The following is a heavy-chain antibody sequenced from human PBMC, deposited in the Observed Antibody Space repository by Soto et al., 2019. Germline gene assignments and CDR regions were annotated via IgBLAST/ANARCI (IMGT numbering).Heavy chain of an antibody. Sequence: GGSLRLSCAASGFTFSSYAMHWVRQAPGKGLEWVAVISYDGSNKYYADSVKGRFTISRDNSKNTLYLQMNSLRAEDTAVYYCAREAYSSSYYYYYGMDGWGQGTTVTVSS. D-gene: IGHD6-13*01. CDR1: GFTFSSYA. V-gene: IGHV3-30-3*01. J-gene: IGHJ6*02. CDR2: ISYDGSNK. CDR3: AREAYSSSYYYYYGMDG.